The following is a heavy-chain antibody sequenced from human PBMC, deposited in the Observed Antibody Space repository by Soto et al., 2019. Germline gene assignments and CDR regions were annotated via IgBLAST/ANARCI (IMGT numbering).Heavy chain of an antibody. CDR1: GDTISTGGYT. CDR2: TYHSGNP. Sequence: SETLSLTCDVSGDTISTGGYTWAWIRQPPGKALEWTGHTYHSGNPYYNPSLKSRVIISVDRSKNQFSLKLSSVTAADTAVYYCARRVTAAGRNKYWYFDLWGRGTLVTVSS. CDR3: ARRVTAAGRNKYWYFDL. D-gene: IGHD6-13*01. J-gene: IGHJ2*01. V-gene: IGHV4-30-2*01.